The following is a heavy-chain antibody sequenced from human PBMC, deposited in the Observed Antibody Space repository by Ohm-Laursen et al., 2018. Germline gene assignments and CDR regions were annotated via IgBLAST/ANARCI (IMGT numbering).Heavy chain of an antibody. CDR3: ARAGRDTAMSLDY. V-gene: IGHV1-69*04. CDR1: GGTFSSYA. J-gene: IGHJ4*02. CDR2: IIPILGIA. Sequence: GASVKVSCKASGGTFSSYAISWVRQAPGQGLEWMGRIIPILGIANYAQKFQGRVTITADKSTSTAYMELSSLRSEDTAVYYCARAGRDTAMSLDYWGQGTLVTVSS. D-gene: IGHD5-18*01.